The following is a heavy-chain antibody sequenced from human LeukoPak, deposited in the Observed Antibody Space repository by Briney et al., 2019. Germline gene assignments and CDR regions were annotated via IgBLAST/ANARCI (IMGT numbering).Heavy chain of an antibody. CDR2: IYYGGST. Sequence: SETLSLTCTVSGGSISSYYWSWIRQPPGKGLEWIGYIYYGGSTNYNPSLKSRVTISVDTSKNQFSLKLSSVTAADTAVYYCARAVVYGGLPFDYWGQGTLVTVSS. CDR3: ARAVVYGGLPFDY. D-gene: IGHD4-17*01. J-gene: IGHJ4*02. CDR1: GGSISSYY. V-gene: IGHV4-59*01.